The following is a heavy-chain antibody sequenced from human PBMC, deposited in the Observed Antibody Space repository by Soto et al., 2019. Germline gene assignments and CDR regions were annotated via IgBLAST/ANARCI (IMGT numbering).Heavy chain of an antibody. CDR1: SASITNGY. CDR3: ARSDGGTSYPLDL. Sequence: ASVLFSFRGASASITNGYRHWVRQVPGEGVEGLGGMNPTSGATKYAQPFQHRVTMTRDATISTAYLEETSRRKGYTAVYFCARSDGGTSYPLDLWGPGTPVTVSS. D-gene: IGHD1-1*01. CDR2: MNPTSGAT. J-gene: IGHJ5*02. V-gene: IGHV1-2*02.